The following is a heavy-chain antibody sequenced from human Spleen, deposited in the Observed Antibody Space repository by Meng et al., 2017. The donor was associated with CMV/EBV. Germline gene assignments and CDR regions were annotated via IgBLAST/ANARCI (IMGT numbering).Heavy chain of an antibody. CDR1: GYTFTAYY. Sequence: KASGYTFTAYYMHWVRQAPGQGLEWMGRINPNSGGTNYAQKFQGRVTMTRDTSISTAYMELSGLRSDDTAVYYCAKDSSGWYNWFDPWGQGTLVTVSS. J-gene: IGHJ5*02. CDR2: INPNSGGT. CDR3: AKDSSGWYNWFDP. D-gene: IGHD6-19*01. V-gene: IGHV1-2*02.